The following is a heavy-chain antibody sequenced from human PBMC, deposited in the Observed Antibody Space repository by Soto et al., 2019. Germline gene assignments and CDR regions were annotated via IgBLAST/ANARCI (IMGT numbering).Heavy chain of an antibody. D-gene: IGHD3-3*01. J-gene: IGHJ4*02. CDR3: ARVHLRFLEFDY. Sequence: QVQLQESGPGLVKPSQTLSLTCTVSGGSISSGDYYWSWIRQPPGKGLEWIGYIYYSGSTYYNPSLTSRVTIAVDTSRNQFSLKLSAVTAADTAVYYCARVHLRFLEFDYWGQGTLVTVSS. V-gene: IGHV4-30-4*01. CDR1: GGSISSGDYY. CDR2: IYYSGST.